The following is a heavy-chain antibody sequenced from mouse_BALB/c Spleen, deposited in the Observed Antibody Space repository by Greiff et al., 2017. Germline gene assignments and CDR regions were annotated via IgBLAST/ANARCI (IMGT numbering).Heavy chain of an antibody. V-gene: IGHV5-6-5*01. D-gene: IGHD2-14*01. Sequence: EVKLEESGGGLVKPGGSLKLSCAASGFTFSSYAMSWVRQTPEKRLEWVASISSGGSTYYPDSVKGRFTISRDNARNILYLQMSSLRSEDTTMYYCARVNRYDRILYAMDCWGQGTSVTVS. J-gene: IGHJ4*01. CDR2: ISSGGST. CDR1: GFTFSSYA. CDR3: ARVNRYDRILYAMDC.